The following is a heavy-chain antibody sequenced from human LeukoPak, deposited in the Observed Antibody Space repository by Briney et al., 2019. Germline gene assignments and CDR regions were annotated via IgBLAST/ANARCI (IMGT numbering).Heavy chain of an antibody. D-gene: IGHD1-1*01. CDR3: AVSVRPTNWFDP. V-gene: IGHV5-51*01. CDR1: GYNFNNNW. CDR2: IYPGDSDT. Sequence: GEPLKISCKGSGYNFNNNWIGWVRQMPGKGLEWMGIIYPGDSDTRYSPSFQGQVTISADKSISTAYLQWSSLKASDTAMYYCAVSVRPTNWFDPWGQGTLVTVSS. J-gene: IGHJ5*02.